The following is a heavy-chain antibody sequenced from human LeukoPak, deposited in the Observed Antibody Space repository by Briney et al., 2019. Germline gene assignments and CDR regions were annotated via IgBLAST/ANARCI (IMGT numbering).Heavy chain of an antibody. CDR3: AKDQGFVYSGYDKHQASVPPNDDY. D-gene: IGHD5-12*01. CDR1: GFTFSSYA. J-gene: IGHJ4*02. Sequence: HSGGSLRLSCAASGFTFSSYAMSWVRQAPGKGLEWVSAISGSGGSTYYADSVKGRFTISRDNSKNTLYLQMNSLRAEDTAVYYCAKDQGFVYSGYDKHQASVPPNDDYWGQGTLVTVSS. V-gene: IGHV3-23*01. CDR2: ISGSGGST.